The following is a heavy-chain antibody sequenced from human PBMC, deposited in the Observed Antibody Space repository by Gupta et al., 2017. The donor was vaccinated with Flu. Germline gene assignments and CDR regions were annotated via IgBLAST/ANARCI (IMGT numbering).Heavy chain of an antibody. CDR3: TTPDPYYYYSSGYYHDAFDI. Sequence: EWVGRIKSKTDGGTTDYAAPVKGRFTISRDDSKNTLYLQMNSLKTEDTAVYYCTTPDPYYYYSSGYYHDAFDIWGQGTMVTVSS. D-gene: IGHD3-22*01. J-gene: IGHJ3*02. V-gene: IGHV3-15*01. CDR2: IKSKTDGGTT.